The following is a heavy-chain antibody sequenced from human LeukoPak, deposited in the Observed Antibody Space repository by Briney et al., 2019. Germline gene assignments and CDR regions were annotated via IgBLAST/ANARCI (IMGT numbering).Heavy chain of an antibody. Sequence: ASVKVSCKASGGTFSSYAISWVRQAPGQGLEWMGWISAYNGNTNYAQKLQGRVTMTTDTSTSTAYMELRSLRSDDTAVYYCARVWSSVVIEFDPWGQGTLVTVSS. J-gene: IGHJ5*02. CDR3: ARVWSSVVIEFDP. V-gene: IGHV1-18*01. D-gene: IGHD3-22*01. CDR1: GGTFSSYA. CDR2: ISAYNGNT.